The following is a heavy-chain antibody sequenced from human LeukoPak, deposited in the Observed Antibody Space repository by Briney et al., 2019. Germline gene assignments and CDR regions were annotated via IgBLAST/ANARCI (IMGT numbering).Heavy chain of an antibody. V-gene: IGHV4-59*01. CDR2: IYYSGST. CDR1: GGSISSYY. D-gene: IGHD1-1*01. Sequence: PSETLSLTCTVSGGSISSYYWSWIRQPPGKGLEWIGYIYYSGSTNYNPSLKSRVTISVDTSKNQFSLKLSSVTAADTAVYYCARERNDQIDYWGQGTLVTVSS. J-gene: IGHJ4*02. CDR3: ARERNDQIDY.